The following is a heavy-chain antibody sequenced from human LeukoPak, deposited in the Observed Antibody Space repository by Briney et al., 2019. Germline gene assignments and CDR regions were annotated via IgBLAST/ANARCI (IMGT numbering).Heavy chain of an antibody. CDR2: ISAYNGDT. Sequence: GASVKVSCKTSGYTFTTYGLTWVRQAPGQGLEWMGRISAYNGDTNYAQKLQGRVTMTTDTSTSTAYMELRSLKSDDTAVYYCARSPLREWEPRFADYWGQGTLVTVSS. V-gene: IGHV1-18*01. D-gene: IGHD1-26*01. CDR1: GYTFTTYG. J-gene: IGHJ4*02. CDR3: ARSPLREWEPRFADY.